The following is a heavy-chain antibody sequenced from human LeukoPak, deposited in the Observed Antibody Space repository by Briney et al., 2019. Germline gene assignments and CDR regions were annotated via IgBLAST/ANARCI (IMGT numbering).Heavy chain of an antibody. D-gene: IGHD1-26*01. CDR1: GGTFSSYA. V-gene: IGHV1-69*06. Sequence: SVKVSCKASGGTFSSYAISWVRQAPGQGLEWMGGIIPIFGTANYAQKFQGRVTITADKSTSTAYMELSSLRSEETAVYYCARDRWGSPLGYYYMDVWGKGTTVTVSS. CDR3: ARDRWGSPLGYYYMDV. J-gene: IGHJ6*03. CDR2: IIPIFGTA.